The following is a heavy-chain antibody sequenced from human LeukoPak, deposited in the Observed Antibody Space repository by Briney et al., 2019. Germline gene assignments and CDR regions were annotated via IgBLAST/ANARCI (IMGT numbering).Heavy chain of an antibody. Sequence: PSETLSLTCGVYGGSFSDYYWSWIRQSPGKGLEWIGEINHLRRTTYNPSLKSRVTISIDTSKNQVSLNVNSVSAADTAVYYCARGSISGYYPIDYWGQGTLVTVSS. J-gene: IGHJ4*01. V-gene: IGHV4-34*01. CDR2: INHLRRT. D-gene: IGHD3-3*01. CDR1: GGSFSDYY. CDR3: ARGSISGYYPIDY.